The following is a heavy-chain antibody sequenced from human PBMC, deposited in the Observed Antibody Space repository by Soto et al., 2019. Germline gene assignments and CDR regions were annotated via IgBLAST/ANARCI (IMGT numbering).Heavy chain of an antibody. J-gene: IGHJ3*02. CDR2: IIPIFGTA. D-gene: IGHD3-22*01. CDR1: GGTFSSYA. Sequence: SVKFSCKASGGTFSSYAISWVRQAPGQGLEWMGGIIPIFGTANYAQKFQGRVTITADKSTSTAYMELSSLRSEDTAVYYCASPKNYYDSSGSIWGQGTMVTVSS. V-gene: IGHV1-69*06. CDR3: ASPKNYYDSSGSI.